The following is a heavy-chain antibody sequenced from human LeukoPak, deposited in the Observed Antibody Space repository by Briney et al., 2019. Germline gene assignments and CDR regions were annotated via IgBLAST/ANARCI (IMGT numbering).Heavy chain of an antibody. D-gene: IGHD2-2*01. CDR2: ISRSGGST. J-gene: IGHJ4*02. CDR3: AKVAIVVVPGYYFDY. Sequence: GGSLRLSCAASGLTFSSYAMSWVRQAPGKGLGWVSAISRSGGSTYYADSVKGRFTISRDNSKNTLYLQMNSLRAEDTAVYYCAKVAIVVVPGYYFDYWGQGTLVTVSS. CDR1: GLTFSSYA. V-gene: IGHV3-23*01.